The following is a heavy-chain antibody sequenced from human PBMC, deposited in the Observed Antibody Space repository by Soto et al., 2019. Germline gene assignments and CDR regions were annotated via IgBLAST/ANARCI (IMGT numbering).Heavy chain of an antibody. D-gene: IGHD6-6*01. CDR3: ARARGWQLAPDNFDY. V-gene: IGHV1-69*13. Sequence: SVKVSCKASGGTFSSYAISWVRQAPGQGLEWMGGIIPIFGTANYAQKFQGRVTITADESTSTAYMELSSLRSEDTAVYYCARARGWQLAPDNFDYCGQGTLVTVSS. CDR1: GGTFSSYA. J-gene: IGHJ4*02. CDR2: IIPIFGTA.